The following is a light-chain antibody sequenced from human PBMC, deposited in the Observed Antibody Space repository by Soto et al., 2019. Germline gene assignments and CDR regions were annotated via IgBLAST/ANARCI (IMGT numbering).Light chain of an antibody. J-gene: IGKJ4*01. V-gene: IGKV3-11*01. CDR1: QSISSC. CDR3: QQCNTWPLT. Sequence: EIVLTQSPATLSLSPGERATLSCRASQSISSCLVWFQHNPGQAPRLVIQDASYRATDIPDRFSGSGSGTDFTLTISSRAPEDYAVYYCQQCNTWPLTFGGGTKVEIK. CDR2: DAS.